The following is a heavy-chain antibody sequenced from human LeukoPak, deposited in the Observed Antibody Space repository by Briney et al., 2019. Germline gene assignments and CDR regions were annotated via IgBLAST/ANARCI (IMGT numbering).Heavy chain of an antibody. CDR1: GFTFSGYY. D-gene: IGHD1-26*01. Sequence: PGGSLRLSCAASGFTFSGYYMSWIRQAPGKGLEWVSYISSSGSTIYYADSVKGRFTISRDNAKNSLYLQINSLRAGDTAVYYCARRIWAVGATWLGSIDYWGQGTLVTVSS. CDR2: ISSSGSTI. V-gene: IGHV3-11*04. J-gene: IGHJ4*02. CDR3: ARRIWAVGATWLGSIDY.